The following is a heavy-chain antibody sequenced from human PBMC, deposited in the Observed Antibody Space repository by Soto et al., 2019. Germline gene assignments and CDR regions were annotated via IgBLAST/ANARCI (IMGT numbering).Heavy chain of an antibody. CDR2: INHSGST. D-gene: IGHD3-3*01. V-gene: IGHV4-34*01. Sequence: SETLSLTCAVYGGSFSGYYWSWIRQPPGKGLEWIGEINHSGSTNYNPSHKSRVTILVDTSKNQFSLKLSSVTAADTAVYYCARKLGSGYYIKYYYYYGMDVWGQGATVTVSS. CDR3: ARKLGSGYYIKYYYYYGMDV. J-gene: IGHJ6*02. CDR1: GGSFSGYY.